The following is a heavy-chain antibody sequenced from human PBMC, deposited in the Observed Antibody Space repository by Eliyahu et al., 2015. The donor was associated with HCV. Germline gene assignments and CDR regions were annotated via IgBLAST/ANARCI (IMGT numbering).Heavy chain of an antibody. D-gene: IGHD2-21*02. V-gene: IGHV1-69*04. J-gene: IGHJ3*02. CDR1: GGTFSSYA. Sequence: QVQLVQSGAEVKKPGSSVKVSCKASGGTFSSYAISWVRQAPGQGLEWMGRVIPILGIANYAQKFQGRVTITADKSTSTAYMELSSLRSEDTAVYYCASSGDLRTDAFDIWGQGTMVTVSS. CDR3: ASSGDLRTDAFDI. CDR2: VIPILGIA.